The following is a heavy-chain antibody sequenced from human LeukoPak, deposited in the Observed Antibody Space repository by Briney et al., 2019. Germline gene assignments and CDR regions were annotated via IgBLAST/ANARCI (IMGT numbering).Heavy chain of an antibody. CDR3: ASRPPPSRGPYDY. CDR1: GFTFSSYG. V-gene: IGHV3-33*01. CDR2: IWYDGNNK. J-gene: IGHJ4*02. Sequence: PGGSLRLSCAASGFTFSSYGMHWVRQAPGKGLEWVAVIWYDGNNKYYADSVKGRFTISRDDSKNTLHLQMNSLRAEDTAVYYCASRPPPSRGPYDYWGQGTLVTVSS. D-gene: IGHD3-10*01.